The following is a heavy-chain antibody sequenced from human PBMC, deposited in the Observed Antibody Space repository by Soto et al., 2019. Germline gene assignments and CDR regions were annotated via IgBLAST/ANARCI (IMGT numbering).Heavy chain of an antibody. CDR3: AKGHDIVVVPTVDY. V-gene: IGHV3-23*01. J-gene: IGHJ4*02. Sequence: PGGSLRLSCAASGFTFNNYVMSWVRQAPGKGLEWVSGISSTGGGTYYADPVKGRFTISRDNSKNTLYLQMNNLRAGDTALYYCAKGHDIVVVPTVDYWGQGPLVTVSS. CDR2: ISSTGGGT. D-gene: IGHD2-15*01. CDR1: GFTFNNYV.